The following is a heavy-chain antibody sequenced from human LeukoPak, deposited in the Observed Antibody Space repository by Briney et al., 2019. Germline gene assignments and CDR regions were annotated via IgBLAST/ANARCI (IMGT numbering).Heavy chain of an antibody. CDR1: GFTFSSYA. D-gene: IGHD2-15*01. CDR3: VLGRYCSGGSCHPLYYFDY. J-gene: IGHJ4*02. Sequence: GRSLRLSCAASGFTFSSYAMHWVRQAPGKGLEWVAVISYDGSNKYYADSVKGRFTISRDNSKNTLYLQMNSLRAEDTAVYYCVLGRYCSGGSCHPLYYFDYWGQGTLVTVSS. V-gene: IGHV3-30*04. CDR2: ISYDGSNK.